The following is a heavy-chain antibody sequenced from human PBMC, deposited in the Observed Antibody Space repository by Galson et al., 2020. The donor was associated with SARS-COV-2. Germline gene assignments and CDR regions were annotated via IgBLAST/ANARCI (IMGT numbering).Heavy chain of an antibody. CDR2: INSDGSTT. CDR1: GFTFSTSW. J-gene: IGHJ4*01. D-gene: IGHD6-13*01. Sequence: GGSLRLSCAASGFTFSTSWLHWVRQVPGKGLVWVSRINSDGSTTGYADSVKGRFTISRDNAKNTLYLQMNSLRAVDTAVYDCGRSSGSEQHGGQGTLVTVSS. V-gene: IGHV3-74*01. CDR3: GRSSGSEQH.